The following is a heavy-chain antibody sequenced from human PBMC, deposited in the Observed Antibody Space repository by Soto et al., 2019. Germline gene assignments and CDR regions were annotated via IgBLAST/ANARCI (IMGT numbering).Heavy chain of an antibody. CDR1: GDSITSNSYF. CDR2: IYYSGTT. CDR3: PRHFSVNHFPY. J-gene: IGHJ4*02. V-gene: IGHV4-39*01. D-gene: IGHD3-10*01. Sequence: PSETLSLSCTVSGDSITSNSYFWAWIRQPPGKGLEWIGSIYYSGTTYYNPSLKSRVTMSVDRSKNQFSLKLSSVTAADTAVYYCPRHFSVNHFPYWAQGALVTVS.